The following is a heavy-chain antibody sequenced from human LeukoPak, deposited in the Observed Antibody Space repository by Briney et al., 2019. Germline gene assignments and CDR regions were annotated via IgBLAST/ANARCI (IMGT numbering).Heavy chain of an antibody. CDR1: GGSISSSSYY. J-gene: IGHJ4*02. V-gene: IGHV4-39*07. D-gene: IGHD6-13*01. CDR2: IYYSGST. Sequence: SETLSLTCTVSGGSISSSSYYWGWIRQPPGKGLEWIGSIYYSGSTYYNPSLKSRVTISVDTSKNQFSLKLSSVTAADTAVYYCARGRGIAAAGYRFDYWGQGTLVTVSS. CDR3: ARGRGIAAAGYRFDY.